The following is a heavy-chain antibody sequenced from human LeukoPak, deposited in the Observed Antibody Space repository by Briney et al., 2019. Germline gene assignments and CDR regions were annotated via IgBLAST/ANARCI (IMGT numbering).Heavy chain of an antibody. D-gene: IGHD2-2*02. Sequence: SGPTLVNPTQTLTLTCTFSGFSLTTGGVGVGWIRQPPGKALGWLAVIYWDDDERYSPSLKSRLTITKGTSKNQVVLTMTNMHPVDTATYYCAVTNYTDTTPGWFDPWGQGTLVTVSS. CDR3: AVTNYTDTTPGWFDP. CDR2: IYWDDDE. CDR1: GFSLTTGGVG. V-gene: IGHV2-5*02. J-gene: IGHJ5*02.